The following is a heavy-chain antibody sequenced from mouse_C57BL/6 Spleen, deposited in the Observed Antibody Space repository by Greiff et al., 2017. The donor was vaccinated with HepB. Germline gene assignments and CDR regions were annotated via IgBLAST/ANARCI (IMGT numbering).Heavy chain of an antibody. V-gene: IGHV1-82*01. CDR1: GYAFSSSW. CDR2: IYPGDGDT. D-gene: IGHD2-13*01. CDR3: ARGLGYFDY. Sequence: VQLQESGPELVKPGASVKISCKASGYAFSSSWMNWVKQRPGKGLEWIGRIYPGDGDTNYNGKFKGKATLTADKSSSTAYMQLSSLTSEDSAVYFCARGLGYFDYWGQGTPLTVSS. J-gene: IGHJ2*01.